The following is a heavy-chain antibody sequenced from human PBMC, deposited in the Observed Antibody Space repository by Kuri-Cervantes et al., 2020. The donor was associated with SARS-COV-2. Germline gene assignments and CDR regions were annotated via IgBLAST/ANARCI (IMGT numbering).Heavy chain of an antibody. D-gene: IGHD4-23*01. V-gene: IGHV1-3*01. CDR2: INAGNGNT. J-gene: IGHJ6*02. CDR3: ARDSNSHRWDYYYYYGMDV. CDR1: GYTFTSYA. Sequence: ASVKVSCKASGYTFTSYAMHWVRQAPGQRLEWMGWINAGNGNTKYSQKFQGRVTMTRDTSTSTVYMELSSLRSEDTAVYYCARDSNSHRWDYYYYYGMDVWGQGTTVTVSS.